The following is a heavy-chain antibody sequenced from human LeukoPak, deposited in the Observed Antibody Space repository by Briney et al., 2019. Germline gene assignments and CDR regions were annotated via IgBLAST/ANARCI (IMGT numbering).Heavy chain of an antibody. V-gene: IGHV1-18*01. CDR2: ISGYNGHP. J-gene: IGHJ3*02. D-gene: IGHD1-14*01. CDR3: ARGANRDAFDI. Sequence: ASVKVSCKASGYTFTNFGISWVRQAPGQGLEWLGWISGYNGHPIYAQRLQGRVTMTTDTSTTTAYMELRSLRSDDTAVYYCARGANRDAFDIWGQGTMVTVSS. CDR1: GYTFTNFG.